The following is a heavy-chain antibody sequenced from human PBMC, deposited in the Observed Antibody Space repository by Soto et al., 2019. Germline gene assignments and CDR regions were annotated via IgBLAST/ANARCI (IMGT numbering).Heavy chain of an antibody. CDR3: AKEGRIAVAGLDY. CDR2: ISYDGSNK. V-gene: IGHV3-30*18. J-gene: IGHJ4*02. CDR1: GFTCSSYG. Sequence: QVQLVESGGGVVQPGRSLRLSCAASGFTCSSYGMHWVRQAPGKGLEWVAVISYDGSNKYYADSVKGRFTISRDNSKNTLYLQMNSLRAEDTAVYYCAKEGRIAVAGLDYWGQGTLVTVSS. D-gene: IGHD6-19*01.